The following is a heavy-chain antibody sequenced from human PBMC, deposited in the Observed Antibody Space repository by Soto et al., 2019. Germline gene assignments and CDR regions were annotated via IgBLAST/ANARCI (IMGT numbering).Heavy chain of an antibody. CDR1: GFTFSNFA. V-gene: IGHV3-23*01. CDR3: AKAMSTPSRPRNYFDY. Sequence: GGSLRLSCASSGFTFSNFAMSWVRQAPGKGLEWVSVISGGGGTTYYADSVKGRFTISRDNSKNTLYLQMDSLRAEDTALYYCAKAMSTPSRPRNYFDYWGQGTLVTVSS. D-gene: IGHD6-6*01. CDR2: ISGGGGTT. J-gene: IGHJ4*02.